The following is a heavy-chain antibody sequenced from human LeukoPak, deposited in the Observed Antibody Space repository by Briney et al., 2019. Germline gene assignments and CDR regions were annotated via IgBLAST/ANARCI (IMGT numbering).Heavy chain of an antibody. V-gene: IGHV4-39*01. CDR3: ARLLRYCSSTSCLYFDY. D-gene: IGHD2-2*01. Sequence: SETLSLTCTVSGGSISSSSYYWGWIRQPPGKGLEWIGSIYYSGSTYYNPSLKSRVTISVDTSKNQFSLKLSSVTAADTAVYYCARLLRYCSSTSCLYFDYWGQGTLVTVSS. CDR2: IYYSGST. CDR1: GGSISSSSYY. J-gene: IGHJ4*02.